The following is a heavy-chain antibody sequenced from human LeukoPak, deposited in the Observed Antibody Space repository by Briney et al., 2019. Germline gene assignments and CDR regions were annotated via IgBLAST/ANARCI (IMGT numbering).Heavy chain of an antibody. D-gene: IGHD6-19*01. CDR2: INHSGST. V-gene: IGHV4-34*01. CDR3: ARGLLDSSGWYGHRFDY. Sequence: SETLSLTCAVYGGSFSGYYWSWIRQPPGKGLEWIGEINHSGSTNYNPSLKSRVTISVDTSKNQFSLKLSSVTAADTAVYYCARGLLDSSGWYGHRFDYRGQGTLVTVSS. J-gene: IGHJ4*02. CDR1: GGSFSGYY.